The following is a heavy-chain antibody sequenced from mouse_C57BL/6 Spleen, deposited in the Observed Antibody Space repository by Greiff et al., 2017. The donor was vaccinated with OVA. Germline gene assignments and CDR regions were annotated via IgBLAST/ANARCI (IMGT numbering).Heavy chain of an antibody. CDR1: GYTFTDYY. V-gene: IGHV1-76*01. D-gene: IGHD2-4*01. J-gene: IGHJ2*01. CDR3: ARWDDYDAFFDY. CDR2: IYPGSGNT. Sequence: QVQLQQSGAELVRPGASVKLSCKASGYTFTDYYINWVKQRPGQGLEWIARIYPGSGNTYYNEKFKGKATLTAEKSSSTAYMQLSSLTSEDSAVYFCARWDDYDAFFDYWGQGTTLTVSS.